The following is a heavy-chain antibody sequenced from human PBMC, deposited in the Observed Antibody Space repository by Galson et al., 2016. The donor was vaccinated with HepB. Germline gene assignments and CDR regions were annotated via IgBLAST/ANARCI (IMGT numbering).Heavy chain of an antibody. CDR2: ISYDGSNK. J-gene: IGHJ4*02. CDR1: GFTFSSYG. D-gene: IGHD6-19*01. V-gene: IGHV3-30*18. Sequence: SLRLSCAASGFTFSSYGMHWVRQAPGKGLEWVAVISYDGSNKYYADSVKGRFTNSRDNSKNTLYLQMNSLRDDDTAVYYCAKPFLSSGLYYFDYWGRGTLVTVSS. CDR3: AKPFLSSGLYYFDY.